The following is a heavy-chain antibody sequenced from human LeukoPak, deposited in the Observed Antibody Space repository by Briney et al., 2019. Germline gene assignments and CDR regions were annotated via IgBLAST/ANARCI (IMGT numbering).Heavy chain of an antibody. V-gene: IGHV4-4*02. Sequence: PSETLSLTCGVSGGSIDSTNYWSWVRQAPGKGLEWIGEIAHDGTRNYNPSLRSRVAMSFDRANNYFSLSLTAVTAVDTAIYYCTRENRPFCPFAFWGQGVMVTVSS. CDR3: TRENRPFCPFAF. J-gene: IGHJ4*02. D-gene: IGHD2/OR15-2a*01. CDR1: GGSIDSTNY. CDR2: IAHDGTR.